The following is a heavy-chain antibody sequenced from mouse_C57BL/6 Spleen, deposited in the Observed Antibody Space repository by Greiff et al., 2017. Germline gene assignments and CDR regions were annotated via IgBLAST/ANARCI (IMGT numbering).Heavy chain of an antibody. CDR3: ARYYGSSYYFDY. CDR2: IDPSDSYT. Sequence: QVQLKQPGAELVMPGASVKLSCKASGYTFTSYWMHWVKQRPGQVLEWIGEIDPSDSYTNYNQKFKGKSTLTVDKSSSTAYMQLSSLTSEDSAVYYCARYYGSSYYFDYWGQGTTLTVSS. J-gene: IGHJ2*01. D-gene: IGHD1-1*01. V-gene: IGHV1-69*01. CDR1: GYTFTSYW.